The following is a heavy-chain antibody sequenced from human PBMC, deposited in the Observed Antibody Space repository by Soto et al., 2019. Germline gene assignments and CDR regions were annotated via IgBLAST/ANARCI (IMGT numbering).Heavy chain of an antibody. CDR2: IKQDGSEK. V-gene: IGHV3-7*01. Sequence: EVQLVESGGGLVQPGGSLRLSCAASGFTFSSYWVSWVRQAPGKGLEWVANIKQDGSEKYYVDSVKGRFTISRDNAKNSLYLQMNSLRAEDTAVYYCARDLPIRSRDWGQGTLVTVSS. CDR3: ARDLPIRSRD. J-gene: IGHJ4*02. CDR1: GFTFSSYW.